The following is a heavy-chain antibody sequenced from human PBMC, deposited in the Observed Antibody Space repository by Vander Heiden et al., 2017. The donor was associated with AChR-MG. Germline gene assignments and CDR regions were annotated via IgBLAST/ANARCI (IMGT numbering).Heavy chain of an antibody. V-gene: IGHV3-23*01. D-gene: IGHD3-22*01. J-gene: IGHJ1*01. CDR3: ASGDTFHYDSSSYPEYLQY. CDR1: GFTVSRYA. Sequence: EVQPLESGGGLVQPGGSLRLSCAASGFTVSRYAMTWVSQAPGKGLEWVSAIRGSGGTTHYADSVKGRLTISRDNSKNTLYLQMNSLRAEDTAVHYCASGDTFHYDSSSYPEYLQYWGLGTLVTVSS. CDR2: IRGSGGTT.